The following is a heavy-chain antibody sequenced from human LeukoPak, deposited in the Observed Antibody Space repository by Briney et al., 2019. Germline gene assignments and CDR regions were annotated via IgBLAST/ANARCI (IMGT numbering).Heavy chain of an antibody. CDR1: GFTFSSYS. CDR3: AKGQLRKWLLRPAYYFDY. CDR2: IRYDGSNK. D-gene: IGHD3-22*01. J-gene: IGHJ4*02. V-gene: IGHV3-30*02. Sequence: PGGSLRLSCAASGFTFSSYSMNWVRQAPGKGLEWVAFIRYDGSNKYYADSVKGRFTISRDNSKNTLYLQMNSLRAEDTAVYYCAKGQLRKWLLRPAYYFDYWGQGTLVTVSS.